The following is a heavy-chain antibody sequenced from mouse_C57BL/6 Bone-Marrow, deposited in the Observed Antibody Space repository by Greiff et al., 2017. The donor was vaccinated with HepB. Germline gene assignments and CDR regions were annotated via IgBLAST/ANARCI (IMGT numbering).Heavy chain of an antibody. CDR1: GYTFTSYW. CDR2: IHPNSGST. D-gene: IGHD1-1*01. V-gene: IGHV1-64*01. Sequence: QVQLKQPGAELVKPGASVKLSCKASGYTFTSYWMHWVKQRPGQGLEWIGMIHPNSGSTNYNEKFKSKATLTVDKSSSTAYMQLSSLTSEDSAVYYCAREGYYGGAYFDVWGTGTTVTVSS. CDR3: AREGYYGGAYFDV. J-gene: IGHJ1*03.